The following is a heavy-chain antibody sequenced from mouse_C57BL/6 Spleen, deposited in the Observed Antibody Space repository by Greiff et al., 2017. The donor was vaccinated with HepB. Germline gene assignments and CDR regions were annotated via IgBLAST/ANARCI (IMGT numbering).Heavy chain of an antibody. V-gene: IGHV5-4*01. D-gene: IGHD2-4*01. J-gene: IGHJ3*01. CDR3: AREDYYDYPFFAY. CDR2: ISDGGSYT. Sequence: EVKVVESGGGLVKPGGSLKLSCAASGFTFSSYAMSWVRQTPEKRLEWVATISDGGSYTYYPDNVKGRFTISRDNAKNNLYLQMSHLKSEDTAMYYCAREDYYDYPFFAYLGQGTLVTVSA. CDR1: GFTFSSYA.